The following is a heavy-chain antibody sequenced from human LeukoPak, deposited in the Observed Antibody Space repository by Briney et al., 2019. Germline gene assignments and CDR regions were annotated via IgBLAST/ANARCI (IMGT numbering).Heavy chain of an antibody. D-gene: IGHD5-18*01. J-gene: IGHJ4*02. CDR3: ARGHTAMGDY. V-gene: IGHV3-74*01. CDR1: GFTFSNYL. Sequence: GGSLRLSCGASGFTFSNYLMHWVRQAPGKGLVWVSRIDGDGSSTGYADSVKGRFTISRDNAKNTLYLQMNSLRAEDTAVYYCARGHTAMGDYWGQGTLVTVSS. CDR2: IDGDGSST.